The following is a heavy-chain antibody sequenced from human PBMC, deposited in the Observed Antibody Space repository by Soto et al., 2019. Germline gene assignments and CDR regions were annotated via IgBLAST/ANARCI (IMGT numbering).Heavy chain of an antibody. CDR3: ARAAYCSGGSCYSMDV. CDR2: IYSGGRT. V-gene: IGHV3-66*01. J-gene: IGHJ6*03. CDR1: GITVPTNY. Sequence: EVQLVESGGGLVQPGGSLRLSCAVSGITVPTNYMSWVRQAPGKGLEWVSVIYSGGRTYYADSVKGRFTISRDDSKNTLYLQMNSLRGEDTAVYHCARAAYCSGGSCYSMDVWGKGTTVIVSS. D-gene: IGHD2-15*01.